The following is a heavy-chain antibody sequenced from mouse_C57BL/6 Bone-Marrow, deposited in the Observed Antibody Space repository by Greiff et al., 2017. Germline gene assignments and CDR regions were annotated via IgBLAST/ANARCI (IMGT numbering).Heavy chain of an antibody. J-gene: IGHJ3*01. CDR2: IDPENGDT. CDR3: TTGFYYSNWGFAY. Sequence: EVKLMESGAELVRPGASVKLSCTASGFNIKDDYMHWVKQRPEQGLEWIGWIDPENGDTEYASKFQGKATITADTSSNTAYLQLSSLTSEDTAVYYCTTGFYYSNWGFAYWGQGTLVTVSA. CDR1: GFNIKDDY. D-gene: IGHD2-5*01. V-gene: IGHV14-4*01.